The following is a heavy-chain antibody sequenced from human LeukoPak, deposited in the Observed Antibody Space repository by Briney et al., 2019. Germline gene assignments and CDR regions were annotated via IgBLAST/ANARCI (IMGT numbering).Heavy chain of an antibody. Sequence: GGSLRLSCAVSGFSVRTTYMSWVRQAPGKGLEWVSAISASGGSTFYEDSVKGRFTISRDNSKNTLYLQMTSLRAEDTAVYYCAKWSSVVVAATYDYWGQGTLVTVSS. CDR2: ISASGGST. J-gene: IGHJ4*02. CDR1: GFSVRTTY. CDR3: AKWSSVVVAATYDY. D-gene: IGHD2-15*01. V-gene: IGHV3-23*01.